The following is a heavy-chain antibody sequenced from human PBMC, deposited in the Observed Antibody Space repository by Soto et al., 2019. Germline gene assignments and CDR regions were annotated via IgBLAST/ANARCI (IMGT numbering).Heavy chain of an antibody. CDR1: GGTFSSYA. CDR3: ARDTAYYYDSSGYYSCDY. J-gene: IGHJ4*02. Sequence: SVKVSCKASGGTFSSYAISWVRQAPGQGLEWMGGIIPIFGTANYAQKFQGRVTITADESTSTAYMELSSLRSEDTAVYYCARDTAYYYDSSGYYSCDYWGQRTLVTVSS. CDR2: IIPIFGTA. V-gene: IGHV1-69*13. D-gene: IGHD3-22*01.